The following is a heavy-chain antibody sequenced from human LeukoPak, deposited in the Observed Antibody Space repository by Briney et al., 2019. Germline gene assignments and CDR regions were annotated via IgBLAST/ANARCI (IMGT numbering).Heavy chain of an antibody. D-gene: IGHD1-26*01. CDR2: ISSSSSVT. Sequence: GGSLRLSCVASGFTFSSYTMNWLRKAPGKGLEWISYISSSSSVTYYADSVKGRFRISRDNAKNSLYLQMNSLRDDDTAVYYCARDKSGSDSARGAVIDICDQGAMVTVSS. CDR1: GFTFSSYT. V-gene: IGHV3-48*02. J-gene: IGHJ3*02. CDR3: ARDKSGSDSARGAVIDI.